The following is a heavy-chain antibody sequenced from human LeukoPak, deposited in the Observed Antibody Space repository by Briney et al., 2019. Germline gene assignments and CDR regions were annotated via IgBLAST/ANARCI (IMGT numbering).Heavy chain of an antibody. D-gene: IGHD5-24*01. J-gene: IGHJ2*01. Sequence: GRSLRLSCAVSGFNFDDYAMHWVRQAPGRGLEWVSGINWKTGNGIYADSVKGRFTISRDNAKNSLYLQMSSLRAEDTALYYCTRRAARWQFDLWGRGSLLTVSS. CDR3: TRRAARWQFDL. V-gene: IGHV3-9*01. CDR1: GFNFDDYA. CDR2: INWKTGNG.